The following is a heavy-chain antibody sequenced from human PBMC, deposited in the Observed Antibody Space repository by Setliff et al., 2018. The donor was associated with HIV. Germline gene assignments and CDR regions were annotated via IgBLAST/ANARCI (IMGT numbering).Heavy chain of an antibody. CDR2: ISPTGNT. D-gene: IGHD6-25*01. J-gene: IGHJ4*02. CDR1: GASISSYY. Sequence: PSETLSLTCSVSGASISSYYWSWIRQPPGKGLEWIGYISPTGNTSYNPSLKSRVTISTDTSKNQFSLNVRSVTAADTAVYFCAKSSPSIGYISDHWGQGTLVTVPS. V-gene: IGHV4-59*03. CDR3: AKSSPSIGYISDH.